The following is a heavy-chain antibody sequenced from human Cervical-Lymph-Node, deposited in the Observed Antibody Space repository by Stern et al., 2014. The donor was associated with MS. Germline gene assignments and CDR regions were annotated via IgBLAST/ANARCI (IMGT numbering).Heavy chain of an antibody. CDR1: RGTFTSYA. CDR2: IIPMFGTI. V-gene: IGHV1-69*01. Sequence: QVQLVQSGAELQTPGSSVRVSCKASRGTFTSYAINWVSHAPRQGPEWMCGIIPMFGTINYAQNFQGRVTISADESTGTAYMELTGLTSEDTAVFYCARDGRGNFFYFDLWGRGTLVTVSS. D-gene: IGHD4-23*01. CDR3: ARDGRGNFFYFDL. J-gene: IGHJ2*01.